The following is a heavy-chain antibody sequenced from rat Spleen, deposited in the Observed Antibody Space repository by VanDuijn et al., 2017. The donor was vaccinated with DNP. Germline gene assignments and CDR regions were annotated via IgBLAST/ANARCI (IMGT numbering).Heavy chain of an antibody. J-gene: IGHJ2*01. Sequence: EVQLVESGGDLVQPGRSLKLSCAASGFTFSNYGMAWVRQAPTKGLEWVASISIGGGNTYYRDSVKGRFSISRDNAKNTLYLQMNSLRSEDTATYYCATHGYPAYYFDNWGQGVMVTVSS. CDR3: ATHGYPAYYFDN. D-gene: IGHD1-12*03. CDR1: GFTFSNYG. V-gene: IGHV5S13*01. CDR2: ISIGGGNT.